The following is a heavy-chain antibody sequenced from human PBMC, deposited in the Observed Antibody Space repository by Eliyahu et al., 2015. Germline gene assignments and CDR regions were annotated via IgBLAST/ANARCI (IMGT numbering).Heavy chain of an antibody. CDR2: IKQDGRDK. CDR1: GFTFXNYY. CDR3: AREEHCGGDCPGSFDI. Sequence: EVQVVESGGGLVQPGGSLRLXCXGPGFTFXNYYINWVRQAPGKGLEWVANIKQDGRDKFYVDSVKGRFTISRDNAKNSVFLQMNSLRAEDTAVYYCAREEHCGGDCPGSFDIWGQGTMVTVSS. J-gene: IGHJ3*02. V-gene: IGHV3-7*01. D-gene: IGHD2-21*02.